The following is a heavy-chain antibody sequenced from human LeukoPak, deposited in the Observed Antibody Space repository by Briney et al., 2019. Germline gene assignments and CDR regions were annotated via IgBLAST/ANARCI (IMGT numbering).Heavy chain of an antibody. CDR2: ISGSGGST. V-gene: IGHV3-23*01. CDR3: AKARSGWYDQGNDY. Sequence: GGSLRLSCAASGFTFSSYAMSWVRQAPGKGLEWVSAISGSGGSTYYADSVKGWFTISRDNSKNTLYLQMNSLRAEDTAVYYCAKARSGWYDQGNDYWGQGTLVTVSS. D-gene: IGHD6-19*01. CDR1: GFTFSSYA. J-gene: IGHJ4*02.